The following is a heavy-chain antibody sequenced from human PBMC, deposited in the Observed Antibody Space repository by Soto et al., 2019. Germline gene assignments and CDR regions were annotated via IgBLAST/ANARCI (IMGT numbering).Heavy chain of an antibody. J-gene: IGHJ2*01. CDR3: AREVIPLSTAWYFDR. CDR2: IYDSGST. V-gene: IGHV4-30-4*01. Sequence: QLQLRESGPGLVKPSETLSLTCTVSGGSISGGVGGLYYWSWSRQPPGKGLEWIGYIYDSGSTYYNPILKSRVTISVDTAKNQFSPRLSSVTAADTAVYYCAREVIPLSTAWYFDRWGRGDLVTVSS. CDR1: GGSISGGVGGLYY.